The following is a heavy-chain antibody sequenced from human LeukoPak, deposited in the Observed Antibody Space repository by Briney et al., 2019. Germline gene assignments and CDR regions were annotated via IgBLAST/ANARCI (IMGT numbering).Heavy chain of an antibody. Sequence: GGSLRVSCAASGFTFSSYGMHWVRQAPDKGLEWVAFIRYDGSRKYYADSVKGRFTISRDNSKNTLYLQMNSLRAEDTAVYYCAKWGCSGGSCYPFDYWGQGTLVTVSS. CDR3: AKWGCSGGSCYPFDY. D-gene: IGHD2-15*01. J-gene: IGHJ4*02. CDR1: GFTFSSYG. CDR2: IRYDGSRK. V-gene: IGHV3-30*02.